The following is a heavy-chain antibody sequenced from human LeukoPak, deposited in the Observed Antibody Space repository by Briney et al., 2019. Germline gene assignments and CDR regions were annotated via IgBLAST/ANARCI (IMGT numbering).Heavy chain of an antibody. D-gene: IGHD1-14*01. Sequence: SGGSLRLSCAASGFTFSSYEMNWVRQAPGKGLEWVSYISSSGSTIYYADSVKGRFTISRDNAKNSLYLQMNSLRAEDTALYYCARDRFLRRPEPADYWGQGTLVTVSS. J-gene: IGHJ4*02. CDR1: GFTFSSYE. V-gene: IGHV3-48*03. CDR2: ISSSGSTI. CDR3: ARDRFLRRPEPADY.